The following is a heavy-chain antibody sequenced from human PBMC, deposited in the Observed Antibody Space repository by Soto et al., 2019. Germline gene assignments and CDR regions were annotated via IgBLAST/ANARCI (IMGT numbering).Heavy chain of an antibody. Sequence: QVQLVQSGAEVKKPGSSVKVSCKASGGTFSSYAISWVRQAPGQGLEWMGGIIPNSGGTNYAQKFQGRVTMTRDTSISTAYMELSRLRSDDTAVYYCARDSVGATHYWGQGTLVTVSS. D-gene: IGHD1-26*01. J-gene: IGHJ4*02. V-gene: IGHV1-2*02. CDR3: ARDSVGATHY. CDR1: GGTFSSYA. CDR2: IIPNSGGT.